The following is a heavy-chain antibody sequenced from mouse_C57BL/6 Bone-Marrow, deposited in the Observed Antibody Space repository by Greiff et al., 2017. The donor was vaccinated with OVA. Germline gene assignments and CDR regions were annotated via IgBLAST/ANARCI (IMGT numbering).Heavy chain of an antibody. Sequence: EVKLVESGGGLVKPGGSLKLSCAASGFTFSSYAMSWVRQTPEKRLEWVATISDGGSYTYYPDNVKGRFTISRDNAKNNLYLQMSHLKSEDTAMYYCARDRRVTYYFDYWGQGTTLTVS. V-gene: IGHV5-4*01. J-gene: IGHJ2*01. CDR2: ISDGGSYT. CDR1: GFTFSSYA. CDR3: ARDRRVTYYFDY. D-gene: IGHD2-5*01.